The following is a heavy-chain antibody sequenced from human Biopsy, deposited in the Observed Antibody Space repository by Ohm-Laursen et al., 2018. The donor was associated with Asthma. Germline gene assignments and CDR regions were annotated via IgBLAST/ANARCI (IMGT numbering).Heavy chain of an antibody. V-gene: IGHV3-33*08. CDR3: ARDLGTTRMDV. CDR2: IWYDGGYK. J-gene: IGHJ6*02. CDR1: GFVFSQCG. Sequence: SLRLSCSAPGFVFSQCGIHWVRQAPGKGLEWVAVIWYDGGYKDNVDSVKGRFTISRDNSKNTLYLQMNSLRAEDTAVYYCARDLGTTRMDVWGQGTTVTVSS. D-gene: IGHD1-1*01.